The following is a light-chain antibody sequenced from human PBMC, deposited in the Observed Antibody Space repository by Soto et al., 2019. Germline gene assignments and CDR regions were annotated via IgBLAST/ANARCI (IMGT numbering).Light chain of an antibody. CDR3: QQYGYSPLT. Sequence: EIVLTQSPGPLSLSPGYRATLSCRASQNIRSNYVAWYQQKPGQAPRHLIFGSSSTATGIPDRFSASGSGTDFTLTISRLEPEDFAVYYCQQYGYSPLTFGGGTKVDIK. V-gene: IGKV3-20*01. CDR2: GSS. J-gene: IGKJ4*01. CDR1: QNIRSNY.